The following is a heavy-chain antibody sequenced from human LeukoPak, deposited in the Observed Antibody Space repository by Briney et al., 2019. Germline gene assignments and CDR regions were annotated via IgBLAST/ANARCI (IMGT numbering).Heavy chain of an antibody. D-gene: IGHD5-18*01. Sequence: ASVKVSCKASGGTFSSYAISWVRQAPGQGLEWMGGIIPIFGTANYAQKFQGGVTITADESTSTANMELSSLRSEDTAVYYCARAEDTAMVSDYYYYGMDVWGQGTTVTVSS. J-gene: IGHJ6*02. CDR2: IIPIFGTA. CDR1: GGTFSSYA. V-gene: IGHV1-69*13. CDR3: ARAEDTAMVSDYYYYGMDV.